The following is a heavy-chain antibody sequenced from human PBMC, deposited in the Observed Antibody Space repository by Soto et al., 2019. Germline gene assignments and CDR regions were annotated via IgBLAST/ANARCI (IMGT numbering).Heavy chain of an antibody. J-gene: IGHJ4*02. V-gene: IGHV1-18*01. CDR2: ISAYDVQT. D-gene: IGHD3-22*01. CDR3: ARVWYYDSSGYYAFDY. Sequence: QVQLVQSGAEVKKPGASVRVSCKASGDGFSNYGFSWVRQAPGQGLEWMGWISAYDVQTNYTKKFQGRATMTTDTASSTAYMELRSLRSDDTAVYYCARVWYYDSSGYYAFDYWGLGTLVTVSS. CDR1: GDGFSNYG.